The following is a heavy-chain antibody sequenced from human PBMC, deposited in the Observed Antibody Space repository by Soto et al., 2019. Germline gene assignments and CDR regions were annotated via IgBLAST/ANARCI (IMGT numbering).Heavy chain of an antibody. D-gene: IGHD1-1*01. CDR2: FSGSGGTT. Sequence: EVQLLESGGGLVQPGGSLRLSCAASGFTFSNYAMSWVRQTPGKGLEWVSAISGSVAPGKGLEWVSVFSGSGGTTYYADSVKGRFTISRDNSKNTLYLQMNSLSAKDTAVYYCAKDRPMGRKQLWPSFDYWGQGTLVTVSS. CDR3: AKDRPMGRKQLWPSFDY. J-gene: IGHJ4*02. V-gene: IGHV3-23*01. CDR1: GFTFSNYA.